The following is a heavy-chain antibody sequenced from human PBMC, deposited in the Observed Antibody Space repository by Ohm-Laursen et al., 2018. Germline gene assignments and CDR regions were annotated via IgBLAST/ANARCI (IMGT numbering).Heavy chain of an antibody. V-gene: IGHV3-7*01. CDR3: ARARNCSSF. CDR1: GFTFSDYY. CDR2: IKQDGSEK. D-gene: IGHD6-13*01. Sequence: GSLRLSCAASGFTFSDYYMSWIRQAPGEGLEWVANIKQDGSEKYYVDSVKGRFTISRDNAKNSLYLQMNSLRAEDTAVYYCARARNCSSFWGQGTLVTVSS. J-gene: IGHJ4*02.